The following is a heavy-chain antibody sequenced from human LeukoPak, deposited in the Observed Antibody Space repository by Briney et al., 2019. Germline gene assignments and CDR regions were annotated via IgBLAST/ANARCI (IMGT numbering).Heavy chain of an antibody. J-gene: IGHJ6*02. D-gene: IGHD3-3*01. CDR2: ISSSGGTI. V-gene: IGHV3-48*04. Sequence: GGSLRLSCAASGFTFSSYWMHWVRQAPGKGLEWVSYISSSGGTIYYTDSVKGRFTISRDNAKNSLYLQMNSLRAEDTAVYYCARPPSITNPYYGMDVWGQGTTVTVSS. CDR3: ARPPSITNPYYGMDV. CDR1: GFTFSSYW.